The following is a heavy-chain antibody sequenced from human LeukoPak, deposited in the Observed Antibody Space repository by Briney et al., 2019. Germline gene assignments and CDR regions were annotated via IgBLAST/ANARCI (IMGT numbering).Heavy chain of an antibody. CDR1: EFTFSSYW. D-gene: IGHD2-15*01. J-gene: IGHJ3*02. CDR3: AREGFAAASDT. Sequence: PGGSLRLSCAASEFTFSSYWMRWVRQAPGKGLEWVANIKQDGSEKNYVDSVKGRFTISRDNAKNSMYLQMNSLRAEDTAVYYCAREGFAAASDTWGQGTMVTVSS. V-gene: IGHV3-7*01. CDR2: IKQDGSEK.